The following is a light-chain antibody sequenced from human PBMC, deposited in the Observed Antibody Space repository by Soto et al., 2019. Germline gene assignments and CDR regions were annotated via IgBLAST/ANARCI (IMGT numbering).Light chain of an antibody. J-gene: IGLJ2*01. CDR2: DVT. CDR1: SSDVGGYNY. Sequence: QSALTQPASVSGSPGQSITISCPGTSSDVGGYNYVSWYQQHPGKAPKLMIYDVTNRPSGVSNRFSGSKSGNTASLTISGLQAEDEADYYCSSYTSSSTVLFGGGTKVTVL. V-gene: IGLV2-14*01. CDR3: SSYTSSSTVL.